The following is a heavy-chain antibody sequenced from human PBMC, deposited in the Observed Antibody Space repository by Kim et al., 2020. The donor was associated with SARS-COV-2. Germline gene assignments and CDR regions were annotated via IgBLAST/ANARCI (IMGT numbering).Heavy chain of an antibody. Sequence: SQTLSLTCAISGDSVSSNSATWNWIRQSPSRGLEWLGRTYYRSKWYNDYALSVKSRITINPDTSKNQFSLQLNSVTPEDTAVYFCARRSISADGFFDYWGQGALVTVSS. CDR1: GDSVSSNSAT. CDR3: ARRSISADGFFDY. V-gene: IGHV6-1*01. D-gene: IGHD6-6*01. J-gene: IGHJ4*02. CDR2: TYYRSKWYN.